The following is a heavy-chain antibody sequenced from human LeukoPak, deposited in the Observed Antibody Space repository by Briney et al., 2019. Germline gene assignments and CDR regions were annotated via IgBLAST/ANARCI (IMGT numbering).Heavy chain of an antibody. CDR1: GGSISSYY. V-gene: IGHV4-4*07. CDR3: ARDRDATRRGGNWFDP. D-gene: IGHD6-6*01. Sequence: SETLSLTCTVSGGSISSYYWSWIRQPAGKGLEWIGRIYTSGSTNYNPSLKSRVTISVDTSKNQFSLKLSSVTAADTAVYYCARDRDATRRGGNWFDPWGQGTLVTVSS. CDR2: IYTSGST. J-gene: IGHJ5*02.